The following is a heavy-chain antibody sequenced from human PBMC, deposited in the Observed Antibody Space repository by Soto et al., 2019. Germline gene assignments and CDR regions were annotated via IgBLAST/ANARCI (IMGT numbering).Heavy chain of an antibody. D-gene: IGHD3-3*01. CDR1: GGSISSYY. V-gene: IGHV4-59*01. J-gene: IGHJ4*02. CDR2: IYYSGST. Sequence: VQLQESGPGLVKPSETLSLTCTVSGGSISSYYWSWIRQPPGKGLEWIGNIYYSGSTNYNPSLKSRVTISIDTSKNQFSLKLSSVTAADTAVYYCARGVRFLELFSENYFDYWGQGTLVTVSS. CDR3: ARGVRFLELFSENYFDY.